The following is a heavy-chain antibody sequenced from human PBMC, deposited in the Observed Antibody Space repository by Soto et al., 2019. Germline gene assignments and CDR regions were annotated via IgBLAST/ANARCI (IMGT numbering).Heavy chain of an antibody. CDR2: IVVGSGNT. D-gene: IGHD5-18*01. CDR3: AADRGDSYGYYY. Sequence: SCEARRFTITCTALRWARQARGQRLEWIGWIVVGSGNTNYAQKFQERVTITRDMSTSTAYMELSSLRSEDTAVYYCAADRGDSYGYYYWGQGTLVTVSS. V-gene: IGHV1-58*01. J-gene: IGHJ4*02. CDR1: RFTITCTA.